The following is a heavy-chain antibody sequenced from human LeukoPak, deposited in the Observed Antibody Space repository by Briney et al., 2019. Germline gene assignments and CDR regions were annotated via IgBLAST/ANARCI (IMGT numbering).Heavy chain of an antibody. D-gene: IGHD3-22*01. Sequence: PSETLSLTCTASGGSISSYYWSWIRQPPGKGLEWIGYIYYSGSTYYNPSLKSRVTISVDTSKNQFSLKLSSVTAADTAVYYCARVTRYYDSSGYSFDYWGQGTLVTVSS. CDR1: GGSISSYY. J-gene: IGHJ4*02. V-gene: IGHV4-59*12. CDR3: ARVTRYYDSSGYSFDY. CDR2: IYYSGST.